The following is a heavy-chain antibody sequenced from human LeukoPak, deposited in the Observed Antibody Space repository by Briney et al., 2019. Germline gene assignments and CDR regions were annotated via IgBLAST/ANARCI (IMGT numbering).Heavy chain of an antibody. J-gene: IGHJ4*02. Sequence: GGSLRLSCAASGFTFSSYVMHWVRQAPCKGLEWVAFISYDGRNNYYADSVKGRFTISRDNSKNTLYLQMNSLKPEDTAVYYCARGGEFQLLYGSDYWGQGTLVSVSS. V-gene: IGHV3-30*04. CDR3: ARGGEFQLLYGSDY. CDR2: ISYDGRNN. D-gene: IGHD2-2*02. CDR1: GFTFSSYV.